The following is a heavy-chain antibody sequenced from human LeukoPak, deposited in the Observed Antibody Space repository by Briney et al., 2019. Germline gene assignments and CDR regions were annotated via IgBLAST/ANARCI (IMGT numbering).Heavy chain of an antibody. CDR1: GDSVSSNSAA. Sequence: SQTLSLTCAISGDSVSSNSAAWNWIRLSPSRGLEWLGRTFYRSRWYNDYAVSVKGRITINPDTSKNQFSLQLNSVTPEDTAVYYCARVTANQYSGSYPGGFDYWGQGTLVTVSS. CDR3: ARVTANQYSGSYPGGFDY. V-gene: IGHV6-1*01. J-gene: IGHJ4*02. D-gene: IGHD1-26*01. CDR2: TFYRSRWYN.